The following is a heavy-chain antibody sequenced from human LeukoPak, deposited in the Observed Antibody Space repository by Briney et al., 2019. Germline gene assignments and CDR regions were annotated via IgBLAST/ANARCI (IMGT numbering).Heavy chain of an antibody. CDR1: GFTFSSYW. J-gene: IGHJ4*02. CDR3: TRDFDFSSAI. CDR2: ISPDGSTT. V-gene: IGHV3-74*01. D-gene: IGHD3-3*01. Sequence: GGSLRLSCAASGFTFSSYWMHWVRQAPGKGLVWVSRISPDGSTTGHADSVKGRFTTSRDNAKNTLSLQMNSLRAEDTAVYYCTRDFDFSSAIWGQGTLVTVSS.